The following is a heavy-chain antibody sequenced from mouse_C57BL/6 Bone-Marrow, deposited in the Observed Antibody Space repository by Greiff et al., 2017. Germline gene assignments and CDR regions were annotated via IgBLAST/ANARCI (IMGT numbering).Heavy chain of an antibody. CDR2: INPSNGGT. CDR1: GYTFTSYW. CDR3: ASLAYYSNTGFAY. D-gene: IGHD2-5*01. Sequence: QVQLQQSGTELVKPGASVKLSCKASGYTFTSYWMHWVKQRPGQGLEWIGNINPSNGGTNYTEKFTSKATLTVDKSSSTAYMQLSSLTSEDSAVYYCASLAYYSNTGFAYWGQGTLVTVSA. V-gene: IGHV1-53*01. J-gene: IGHJ3*01.